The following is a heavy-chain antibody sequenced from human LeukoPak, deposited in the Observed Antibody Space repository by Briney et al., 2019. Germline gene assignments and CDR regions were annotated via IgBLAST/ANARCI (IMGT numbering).Heavy chain of an antibody. CDR3: AREDYDILTGYPN. CDR2: IYTSGSI. V-gene: IGHV4-4*07. CDR1: GGSISSYY. J-gene: IGHJ4*02. D-gene: IGHD3-9*01. Sequence: SETLSLTCTVSGGSISSYYWSWIRQPAGEGLEWIGRIYTSGSINYNPSLKSRVTMSVDTSKNQFSLKLSSVTAADTAVYYCAREDYDILTGYPNWGQGTLVTVSS.